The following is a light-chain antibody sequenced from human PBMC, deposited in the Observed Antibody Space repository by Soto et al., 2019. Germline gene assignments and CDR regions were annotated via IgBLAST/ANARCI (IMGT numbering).Light chain of an antibody. CDR1: QSISSE. CDR3: QQGHNWPLT. Sequence: EIVMTQSPATLSVSPGERATLSCRASQSISSELAWYQQKPGQPPRLLIYGPSTRATGFPARFTGSGSGSDFPLTISGLQSEDFAVYYCQQGHNWPLTFGQGTRLEI. V-gene: IGKV3-15*01. CDR2: GPS. J-gene: IGKJ2*01.